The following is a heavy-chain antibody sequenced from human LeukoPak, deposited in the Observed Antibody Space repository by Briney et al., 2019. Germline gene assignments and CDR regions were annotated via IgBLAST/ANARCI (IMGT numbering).Heavy chain of an antibody. J-gene: IGHJ4*02. CDR3: AQDGASIRFDN. CDR2: IKSKTDGGTT. V-gene: IGHV3-15*01. CDR1: GFTFSNAW. D-gene: IGHD5-24*01. Sequence: GGSLRLSCVASGFTFSNAWMSWVRQAPGKGLEWVGRIKSKTDGGTTDYAAPVKGRFTISRDDSKNTLYLQMNSLRAEDTAVYYCAQDGASIRFDNWGQGTLVTVSS.